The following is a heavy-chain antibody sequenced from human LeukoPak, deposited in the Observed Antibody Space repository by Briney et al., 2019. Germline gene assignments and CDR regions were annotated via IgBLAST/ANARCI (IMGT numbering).Heavy chain of an antibody. Sequence: QPGGSLRLSCAASGFTFSSYAMSWVRQAPGKGLEWVSAISGSGGSTYYADSVKGRFTISRDNSKNTLYLQMNSLRAEDTAVYYCAKDSRGSGTTVTTGNAFDIWGQGTMVTVSS. V-gene: IGHV3-23*01. CDR1: GFTFSSYA. J-gene: IGHJ3*02. CDR2: ISGSGGST. CDR3: AKDSRGSGTTVTTGNAFDI. D-gene: IGHD4-11*01.